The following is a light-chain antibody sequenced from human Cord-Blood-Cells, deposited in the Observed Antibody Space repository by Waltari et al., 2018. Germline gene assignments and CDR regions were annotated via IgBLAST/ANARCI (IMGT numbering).Light chain of an antibody. CDR3: QQYYSTPYT. J-gene: IGKJ2*01. CDR1: RSVLYSSNNKNY. Sequence: DIVMTQSPDSLAVSLGERATLNCKSSRSVLYSSNNKNYLAWYQQKTGQPPKLLIYWASTREAGVPDRFSGSGSGTDFTLTISSLQAEDVAVYYCQQYYSTPYTFGQGTKLEIK. CDR2: WAS. V-gene: IGKV4-1*01.